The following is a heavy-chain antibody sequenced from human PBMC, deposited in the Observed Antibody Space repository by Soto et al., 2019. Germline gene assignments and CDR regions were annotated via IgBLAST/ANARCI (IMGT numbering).Heavy chain of an antibody. CDR1: VFPVNSYG. CDR3: TRGPRPISTGTGAY. Sequence: TWVSLRLSRASSVFPVNSYGMHWVRQRQGKGLVWISRIYNDGTYSDYADSVRGRFTISRDNVNDTLYLQMNNLRAEDSGLYYCTRGPRPISTGTGAYWGQGTQVTVSS. J-gene: IGHJ4*02. CDR2: IYNDGTYS. D-gene: IGHD3-10*01. V-gene: IGHV3-74*01.